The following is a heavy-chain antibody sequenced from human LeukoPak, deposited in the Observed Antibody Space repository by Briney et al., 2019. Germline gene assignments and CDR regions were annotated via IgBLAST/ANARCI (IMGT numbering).Heavy chain of an antibody. V-gene: IGHV4-30-2*01. J-gene: IGHJ6*02. CDR1: GGSISSGGYS. D-gene: IGHD2-2*01. CDR2: IYHSGST. Sequence: SQTLSLTCAVSGGSISSGGYSWSWIRQPPGKGLEWIGYIYHSGSTYYNPSLKSRVTISVDTSKNQFSLKVSSVTAADTAVYYCARSPCSSTSCYYYYGMDVWGQGTTVTVSS. CDR3: ARSPCSSTSCYYYYGMDV.